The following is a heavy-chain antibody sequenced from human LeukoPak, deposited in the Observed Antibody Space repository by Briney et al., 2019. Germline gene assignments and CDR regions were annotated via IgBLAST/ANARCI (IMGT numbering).Heavy chain of an antibody. D-gene: IGHD5-18*01. J-gene: IGHJ4*02. CDR2: ISYDGSNK. CDR3: ARVPYGYTGDY. V-gene: IGHV3-30*04. Sequence: HPGRSLRLSCAASGFTFSCYAMHWVRQAPGKGLEWVAVISYDGSNKYYADSVKGRFTISRDNSKNTLYLQMNSLRAEDTAVYYCARVPYGYTGDYWGQGTLVTVSS. CDR1: GFTFSCYA.